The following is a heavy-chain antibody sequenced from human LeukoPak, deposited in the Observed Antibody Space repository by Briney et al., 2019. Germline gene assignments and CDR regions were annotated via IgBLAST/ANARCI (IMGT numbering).Heavy chain of an antibody. CDR2: ISTSASTI. V-gene: IGHV3-48*04. J-gene: IGHJ4*02. CDR3: ARRGTSRSSYYFDY. CDR1: GFTFSRYS. Sequence: PGGSLRLSCAASGFTFSRYSMNWVRQAPGKGLEWVSYISTSASTIYYADSVKGRFTSSRDNAKNSLYLQMNSLRAEDTAVYYCARRGTSRSSYYFDYWGQGTLVTVSS.